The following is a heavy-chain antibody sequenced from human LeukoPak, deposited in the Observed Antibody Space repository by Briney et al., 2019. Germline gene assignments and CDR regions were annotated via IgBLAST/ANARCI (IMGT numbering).Heavy chain of an antibody. D-gene: IGHD4-17*01. CDR3: ARVALTEGDYDWFDP. CDR2: IYYSGRT. CDR1: GGSISSGGYY. J-gene: IGHJ5*02. V-gene: IGHV4-31*03. Sequence: SQTLSLTCTVSGGSISSGGYYWSWIRQHPGKGLEWIGYIYYSGRTSYNPSLNSRVTISVDTSKNQFSLKLSSVTAADTAVYYCARVALTEGDYDWFDPWGQGTLVTVSS.